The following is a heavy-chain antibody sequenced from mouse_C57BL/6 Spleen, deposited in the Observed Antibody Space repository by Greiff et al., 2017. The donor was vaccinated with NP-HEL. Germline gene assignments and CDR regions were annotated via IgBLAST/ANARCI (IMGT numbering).Heavy chain of an antibody. CDR1: GFTFSSYT. V-gene: IGHV5-9*01. D-gene: IGHD1-1*01. J-gene: IGHJ1*03. Sequence: EVKVEESGGGLVKPGGSLKLSCAASGFTFSSYTMSWVRQTPEKRLEWVATISGGGGNTYYPDSVKGRFTISRDNAKNTLYLQMSSLRSEDTALYYCARHHGSSPRYFDVWGTGTTVTVSS. CDR2: ISGGGGNT. CDR3: ARHHGSSPRYFDV.